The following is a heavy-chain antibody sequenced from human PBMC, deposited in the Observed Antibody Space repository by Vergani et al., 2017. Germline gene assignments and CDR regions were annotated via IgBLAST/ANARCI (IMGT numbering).Heavy chain of an antibody. V-gene: IGHV4-30-2*01. Sequence: QVQLQESGPGLVKPSQTLSLTCAVSGGSISSGGYSWSWIRQPPGKGLEWIGYIYHSGSTYYNPSLKSRVTITRDTSASTAYMELNSLRAEDTAVYYCARGYYGDYLSDYWGQGTLVAVSS. CDR1: GGSISSGGYS. D-gene: IGHD4-17*01. CDR3: ARGYYGDYLSDY. J-gene: IGHJ4*02. CDR2: IYHSGST.